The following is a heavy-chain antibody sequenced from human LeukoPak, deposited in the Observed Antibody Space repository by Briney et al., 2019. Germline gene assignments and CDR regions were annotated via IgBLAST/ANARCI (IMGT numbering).Heavy chain of an antibody. CDR1: GGSISSNSYY. Sequence: SEALSLTCAVSGGSISSNSYYWDWIRQPPGKGLEWIGNIYYSGSTYYNPSLKGRVTISVDTSKNQFSLKLSSVTAADTAVYYCARQDTRGYYYYYMDVWGKGTTVTISS. J-gene: IGHJ6*03. CDR2: IYYSGST. CDR3: ARQDTRGYYYYYMDV. D-gene: IGHD1-26*01. V-gene: IGHV4-39*01.